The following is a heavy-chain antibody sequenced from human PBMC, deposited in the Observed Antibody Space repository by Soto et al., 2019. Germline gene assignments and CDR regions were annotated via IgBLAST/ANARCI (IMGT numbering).Heavy chain of an antibody. CDR1: GFTFSDYY. CDR2: ISSSGSTI. V-gene: IGHV3-11*01. J-gene: IGHJ4*02. D-gene: IGHD4-4*01. CDR3: ARDKGTYSNSFDY. Sequence: GGSLRLSCAASGFTFSDYYMSWIRQAPGKGLEWVPYISSSGSTIYYADSVKGRFTISRDNAKNSLYLQMNSLRAEDTAVYYCARDKGTYSNSFDYWGQGTLVTVSS.